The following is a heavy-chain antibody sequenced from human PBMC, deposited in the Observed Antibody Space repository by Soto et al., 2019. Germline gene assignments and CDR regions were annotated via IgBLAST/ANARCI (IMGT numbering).Heavy chain of an antibody. CDR2: ISGYNGNT. CDR1: GYNFASYG. J-gene: IGHJ4*02. V-gene: IGHV1-18*01. CDR3: AREGSRFKYSITYYGADY. D-gene: IGHD3-10*01. Sequence: QVQLVQSGAEVKKPGASVKVSCKTSGYNFASYGISWVRQAPGHGLEWMGWISGYNGNTNYAQKIQGRLTMTTDTSTNTAYMELRSLRSDDTAVYYCAREGSRFKYSITYYGADYWGQGALVTVSS.